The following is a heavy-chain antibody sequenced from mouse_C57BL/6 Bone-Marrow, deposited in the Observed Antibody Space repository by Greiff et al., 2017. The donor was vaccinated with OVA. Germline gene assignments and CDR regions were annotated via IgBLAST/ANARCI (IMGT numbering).Heavy chain of an antibody. Sequence: EVKLVEFGGGLVKPGGSLKLSCAVSGFTFSSYAMSWVRQTPEKRLEWVATFSDGGSYTYYPDNVKGRFTTPRDNAKNNLYLQMSHLKSEDTAVYYCARSTGLLRSAWFAYWGQGTLVTVSA. CDR1: GFTFSSYA. D-gene: IGHD1-1*01. CDR2: FSDGGSYT. V-gene: IGHV5-4*03. CDR3: ARSTGLLRSAWFAY. J-gene: IGHJ3*01.